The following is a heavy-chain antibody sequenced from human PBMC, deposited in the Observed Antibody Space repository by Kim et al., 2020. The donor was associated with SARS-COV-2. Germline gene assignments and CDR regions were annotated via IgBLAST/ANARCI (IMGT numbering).Heavy chain of an antibody. Sequence: GGSLRLSCAASGFTFSSYSMNWVRQAPGKGLEWVSSISSSSSYIYYADSVKGRFTISRDNAKNSLYLQMNSLRAEDTAVYYCARGRGSYTSYGPLGTYYFDYWGQGTLVTVSS. D-gene: IGHD5-18*01. CDR1: GFTFSSYS. CDR2: ISSSSSYI. V-gene: IGHV3-21*01. CDR3: ARGRGSYTSYGPLGTYYFDY. J-gene: IGHJ4*02.